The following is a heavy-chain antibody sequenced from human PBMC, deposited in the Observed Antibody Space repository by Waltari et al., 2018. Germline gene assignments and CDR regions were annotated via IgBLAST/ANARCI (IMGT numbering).Heavy chain of an antibody. D-gene: IGHD1-26*01. J-gene: IGHJ5*02. V-gene: IGHV1-24*01. Sequence: QVQLVQSGAEVKKPGASVKVSCKVSGYTLTELSMHWVRQAPGKGLEWMGGFDPEDGETSYAQKFQGRGTMTEDTSTDTAYMELSSLRSEDTAVYYCATVNFGGATFCFDPWGQGTLVTVSS. CDR3: ATVNFGGATFCFDP. CDR2: FDPEDGET. CDR1: GYTLTELS.